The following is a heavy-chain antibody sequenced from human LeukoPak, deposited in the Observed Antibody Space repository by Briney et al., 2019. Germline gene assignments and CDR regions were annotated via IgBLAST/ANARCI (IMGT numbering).Heavy chain of an antibody. CDR2: IGDEGIHK. V-gene: IGHV3-30*04. CDR1: GFIFSRHS. CDR3: ARDMIMGGPPDYLDY. D-gene: IGHD3-22*01. Sequence: GGFLRLSCTTSGFIFSRHSMHRVRQAPGKGLEWVAVIGDEGIHKYYADSVKGRFTISRDDSKNILYLQMDGLRAEDTGVYYCARDMIMGGPPDYLDYWGQGTLVTVSS. J-gene: IGHJ4*02.